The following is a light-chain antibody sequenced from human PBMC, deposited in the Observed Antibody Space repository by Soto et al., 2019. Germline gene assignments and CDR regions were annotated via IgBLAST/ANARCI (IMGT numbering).Light chain of an antibody. CDR3: QQYAGSPWT. Sequence: ETVLTHSPGTLSLSPGERATLSCRASQTIRSNYLAWYRQPPGQAPRLLIYGASNRATGIADRFSGSGSGTDFTLIISRLEPEDFALYYCQQYAGSPWTFGKGTKVEIK. CDR2: GAS. V-gene: IGKV3-20*01. J-gene: IGKJ1*01. CDR1: QTIRSNY.